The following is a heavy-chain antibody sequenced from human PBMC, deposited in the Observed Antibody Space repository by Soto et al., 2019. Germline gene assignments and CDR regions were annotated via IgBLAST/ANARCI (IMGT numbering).Heavy chain of an antibody. D-gene: IGHD5-12*01. Sequence: PGGSLRLSCAASGFSFSSHAMHWVRQAPGKGLEYVSAISSDGGSTYYANSVKGRFTVSRDNSKKSLFLQMNSLRAEDTAVYYCARVKGAYAVDYWGQGTQVTVSS. CDR2: ISSDGGST. CDR1: GFSFSSHA. V-gene: IGHV3-64*01. CDR3: ARVKGAYAVDY. J-gene: IGHJ4*02.